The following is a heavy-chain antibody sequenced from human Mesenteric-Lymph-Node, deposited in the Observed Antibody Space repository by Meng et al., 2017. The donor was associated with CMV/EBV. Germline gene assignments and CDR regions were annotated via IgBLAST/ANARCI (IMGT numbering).Heavy chain of an antibody. Sequence: YTFTSYAISWVRQAPGQGLEWMGWISPYNGNTNSAQNLQGRVTMTTDTSTSTAYMEVRSLRSDDTAVYFCARVPAPYYYDRSGPVDYWGQGTLVTVSS. CDR2: ISPYNGNT. CDR1: YTFTSYA. V-gene: IGHV1-18*01. J-gene: IGHJ4*02. CDR3: ARVPAPYYYDRSGPVDY. D-gene: IGHD3-22*01.